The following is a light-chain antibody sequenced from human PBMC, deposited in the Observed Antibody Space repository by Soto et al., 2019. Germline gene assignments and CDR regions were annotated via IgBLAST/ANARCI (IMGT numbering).Light chain of an antibody. CDR3: QSYDSSLSGYV. V-gene: IGLV1-40*01. CDR1: SSNIGPTCD. Sequence: QSALTQPPSVSGAPGQRVTISCTGSSSNIGPTCDVHWYQQLPGTAPKLLIYANTNRPSGVPDRFSGSKSGTSASLAITGLQAEDEADYFCQSYDSSLSGYVFGTGTKLTVL. CDR2: ANT. J-gene: IGLJ1*01.